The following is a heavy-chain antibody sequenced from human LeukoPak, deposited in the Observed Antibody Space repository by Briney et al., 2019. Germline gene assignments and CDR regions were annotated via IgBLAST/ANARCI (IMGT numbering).Heavy chain of an antibody. Sequence: SETLSLTCTVSGGSISSSSYYWGWIRQPPGKGLEWIGSIYYSGSTYYNPSLKSRVTISVDTSKNQFSLKLSSVTAADTAVYYCARDRCRGYSYGYGDVFDYWGQGTLVTVSS. V-gene: IGHV4-39*07. CDR3: ARDRCRGYSYGYGDVFDY. CDR1: GGSISSSSYY. D-gene: IGHD5-18*01. CDR2: IYYSGST. J-gene: IGHJ4*02.